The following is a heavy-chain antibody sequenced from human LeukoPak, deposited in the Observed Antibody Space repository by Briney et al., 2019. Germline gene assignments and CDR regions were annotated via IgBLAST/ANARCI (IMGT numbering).Heavy chain of an antibody. CDR3: ARGLVGAIRILDY. CDR1: GFTFSSYG. J-gene: IGHJ4*02. D-gene: IGHD1-26*01. V-gene: IGHV3-33*01. Sequence: GGSLRLSCAASGFTFSSYGMHWVRQAPGKGLEWVAVIWYDGSNKYYADSVKGRFTISRDNSKNTLYLQMDSLRAEDTAVYYCARGLVGAIRILDYWGQGTLVTVSS. CDR2: IWYDGSNK.